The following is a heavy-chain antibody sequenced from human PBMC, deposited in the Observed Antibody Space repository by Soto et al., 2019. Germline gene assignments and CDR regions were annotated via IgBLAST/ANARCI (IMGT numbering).Heavy chain of an antibody. D-gene: IGHD5-12*01. CDR2: IYPGDSDT. CDR1: GYSFTSYW. V-gene: IGHV5-51*01. CDR3: ARHEGDGYNDYYYGMDV. Sequence: GESLKISCKGSGYSFTSYWIGWVRQMPGKGLEWMGIIYPGDSDTRYSPSFQGQVTISADKSISTAYLQWSSLKASDTAMYYCARHEGDGYNDYYYGMDVSGQGTTVTVFS. J-gene: IGHJ6*02.